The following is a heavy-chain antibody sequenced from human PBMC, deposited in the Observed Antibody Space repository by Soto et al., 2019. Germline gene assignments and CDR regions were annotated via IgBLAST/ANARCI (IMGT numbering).Heavy chain of an antibody. CDR1: GFTFSSYA. CDR3: ASLQGSSSPGFGMAV. D-gene: IGHD6-13*01. V-gene: IGHV3-30-3*01. Sequence: QVQLVEAGGGVVQPGRSLRLSCAASGFTFSSYAMHWVRQAPGKGLEWVAVISYDGSNKYYADSVKVRFTISRDKSKNPLYLQMNSLRAEDTAVYYCASLQGSSSPGFGMAVWGQGTTVTVSS. CDR2: ISYDGSNK. J-gene: IGHJ6*02.